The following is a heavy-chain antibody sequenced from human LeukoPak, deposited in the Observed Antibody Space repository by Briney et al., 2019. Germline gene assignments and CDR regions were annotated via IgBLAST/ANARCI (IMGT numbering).Heavy chain of an antibody. D-gene: IGHD6-19*01. V-gene: IGHV3-23*01. CDR1: GFTFSNYA. Sequence: PGGSLRLSCAASGFTFSNYAMTWVRQAPGKGLEWVSAINDNGDSRKYADSVKGRFTISRDNSKNTLYLQMNSLRAEDTAVYYCATPPHLAVAGNSWGQGTLVTVSS. J-gene: IGHJ4*02. CDR2: INDNGDSR. CDR3: ATPPHLAVAGNS.